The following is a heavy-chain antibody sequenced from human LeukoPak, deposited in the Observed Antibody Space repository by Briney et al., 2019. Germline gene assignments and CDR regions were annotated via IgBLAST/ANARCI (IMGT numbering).Heavy chain of an antibody. Sequence: GASVKVSCKASGYTFTGYYMHWVRQAPGQGLEWMGWINPNSGGTNYAQKLQGRVTMTTDTSTSTAYMELRSLRSDDTAVYYCARNWGVVVPAAIYYMDVWGKGTTVTISS. CDR3: ARNWGVVVPAAIYYMDV. D-gene: IGHD2-2*01. J-gene: IGHJ6*03. CDR1: GYTFTGYY. V-gene: IGHV1-2*02. CDR2: INPNSGGT.